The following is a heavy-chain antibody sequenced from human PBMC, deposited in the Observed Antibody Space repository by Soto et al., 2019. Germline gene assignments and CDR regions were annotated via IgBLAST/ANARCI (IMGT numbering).Heavy chain of an antibody. D-gene: IGHD3-10*01. Sequence: QVQLVESGGGVVQPGRSLRLSCAASGFTFSSYGMHWVRQAPGKGLEWVAVISYDGSNKYYADSVKGRFTISRDNSKNTLYRQMISLRAEDTAVYYCAPWFGAFDYWGQGTLVPVSS. CDR3: APWFGAFDY. V-gene: IGHV3-30*03. J-gene: IGHJ4*02. CDR2: ISYDGSNK. CDR1: GFTFSSYG.